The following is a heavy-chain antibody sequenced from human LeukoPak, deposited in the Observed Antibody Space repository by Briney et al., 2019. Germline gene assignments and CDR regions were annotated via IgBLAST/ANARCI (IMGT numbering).Heavy chain of an antibody. V-gene: IGHV6-1*01. CDR1: GDSVSSNSAA. D-gene: IGHD2-15*01. CDR2: TYYRSKWYN. J-gene: IGHJ4*02. CDR3: ARGTPRGPIVVVAATDLAY. Sequence: SQTLSLTCAISGDSVSSNSAAWNWIRQSPSRGLEWLGRTYYRSKWYNDYAVSVKSRITINPDTSKNQFSLQLNSVTPEDTAVYYCARGTPRGPIVVVAATDLAYWGQGTLVTVSS.